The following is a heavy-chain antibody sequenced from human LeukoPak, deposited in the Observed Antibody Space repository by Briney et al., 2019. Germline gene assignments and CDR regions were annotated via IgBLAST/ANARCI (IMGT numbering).Heavy chain of an antibody. CDR1: GFTFDDYA. V-gene: IGHV3-21*01. Sequence: GGSLRLSCAASGFTFDDYAIHWVRQAPGKGLEWVSSISSSSSYIYYADSVKGRFTISRDNAKNSLYLQMNSLRAEDTAVYYCARDSSSWSFGAFDIWGQGTMVTVSS. J-gene: IGHJ3*02. CDR3: ARDSSSWSFGAFDI. CDR2: ISSSSSYI. D-gene: IGHD6-13*01.